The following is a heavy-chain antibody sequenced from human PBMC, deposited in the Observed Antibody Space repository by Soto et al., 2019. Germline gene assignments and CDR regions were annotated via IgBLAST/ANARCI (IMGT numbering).Heavy chain of an antibody. D-gene: IGHD3-3*01. J-gene: IGHJ6*02. Sequence: QVQLVESGGGVVQPGRSLRLSCAASGFTFSSYGMHWVRQAPGKGLEWVAVIWYDGSNKYYADSVKGRFTISRDNSKNTLYLQMNSLRAEDTAVYYCARDRRRSGYPRLCYGMDVWGQGTTVTVSS. V-gene: IGHV3-33*01. CDR3: ARDRRRSGYPRLCYGMDV. CDR1: GFTFSSYG. CDR2: IWYDGSNK.